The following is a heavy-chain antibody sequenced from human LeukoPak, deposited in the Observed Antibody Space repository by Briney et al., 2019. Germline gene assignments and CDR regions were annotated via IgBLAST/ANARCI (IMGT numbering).Heavy chain of an antibody. CDR2: ISWNSGSI. Sequence: PGGSLRLSCAASGFSFGGYALHWVRHAPWKGLEWASGISWNSGSIGYADSVKGRFTISRDNAKNSLYLQMNSLRAEDTALYYCAKAGDRYCSGGSCYPTPHNWFDPWGQGILVTVSS. D-gene: IGHD2-15*01. CDR3: AKAGDRYCSGGSCYPTPHNWFDP. V-gene: IGHV3-9*01. J-gene: IGHJ5*02. CDR1: GFSFGGYA.